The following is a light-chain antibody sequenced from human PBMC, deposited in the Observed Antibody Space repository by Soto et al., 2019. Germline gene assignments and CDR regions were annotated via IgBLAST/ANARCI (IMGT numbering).Light chain of an antibody. J-gene: IGKJ5*01. Sequence: EIVMTQSPSTLSLSPVERSTLSCRASQSVSSNLAWHQQKPGQAPRILMYDASTRATGIPARFSGSGSGTEFTLTISSLQSEDFAVYYCQQYHNWPITFGQGTRLEIK. V-gene: IGKV3-15*01. CDR3: QQYHNWPIT. CDR2: DAS. CDR1: QSVSSN.